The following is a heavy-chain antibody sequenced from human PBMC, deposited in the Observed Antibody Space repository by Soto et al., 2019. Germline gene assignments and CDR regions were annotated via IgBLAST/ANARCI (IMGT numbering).Heavy chain of an antibody. J-gene: IGHJ4*02. D-gene: IGHD6-19*01. CDR2: ISPKSGGS. V-gene: IGHV1-2*02. CDR1: GYTFIDYY. Sequence: QVQLVQSGAEVKKPGASVKVSCEASGYTFIDYYMHLLRQAPGQGFEWMGRISPKSGGSNYAQEFQGRVTMTWDTTLISAYMQLSTLMSEDTAVYYCVRSPGYISDWYYFDLWGQGTLVTVSS. CDR3: VRSPGYISDWYYFDL.